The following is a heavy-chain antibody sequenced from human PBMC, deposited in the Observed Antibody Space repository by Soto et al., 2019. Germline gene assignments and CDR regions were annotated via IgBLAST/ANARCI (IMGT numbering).Heavy chain of an antibody. Sequence: PGGSLRLSCAASGFTFSSYAMRWVRQAPGKGPEWVPAISGSGGSTYYADSVKGRFTISRDNSKNTLYLQMNSLRAEDTAVYYCVKGREYYDFWSGSPPFDYWGQGTLVTVSS. CDR2: ISGSGGST. D-gene: IGHD3-3*01. V-gene: IGHV3-23*01. CDR1: GFTFSSYA. J-gene: IGHJ4*02. CDR3: VKGREYYDFWSGSPPFDY.